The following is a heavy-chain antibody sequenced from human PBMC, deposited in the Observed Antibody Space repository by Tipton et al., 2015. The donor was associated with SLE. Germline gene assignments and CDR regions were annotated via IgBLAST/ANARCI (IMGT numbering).Heavy chain of an antibody. CDR3: TRSSGAASLYYYYAMDV. CDR2: IRNRAHDETK. CDR1: GFTFADYT. J-gene: IGHJ6*02. Sequence: SLRLSCTTSGFTFADYTLNWVRQAPGKGLEWVGCIRNRAHDETKEYAASVRGRFTISRDDSESIAYLQMNSLKTEDTAVYYCTRSSGAASLYYYYAMDVWGQGTTVTVSS. D-gene: IGHD4/OR15-4a*01. V-gene: IGHV3-49*04.